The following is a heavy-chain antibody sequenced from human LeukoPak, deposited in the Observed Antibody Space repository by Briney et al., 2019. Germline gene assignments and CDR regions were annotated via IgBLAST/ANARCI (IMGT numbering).Heavy chain of an antibody. CDR1: GYTLTELS. D-gene: IGHD2-2*02. CDR2: IDPEDGET. V-gene: IGHV1-24*01. CDR3: STGLILEYCSGPRCYSSDY. J-gene: IGHJ4*02. Sequence: ASVKVSCKVSGYTLTELSMHWVRQAPGKGLEWMGRIDPEDGETIYAQNFQGRVTMTEDTSTDTAYMELSSLRSEDTAVYFCSTGLILEYCSGPRCYSSDYWGQGTLVTVSS.